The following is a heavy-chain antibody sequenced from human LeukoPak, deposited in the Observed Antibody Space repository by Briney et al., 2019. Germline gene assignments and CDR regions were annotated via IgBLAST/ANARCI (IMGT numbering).Heavy chain of an antibody. Sequence: SVNVACKASGGTLSSYAIGWVRQAPGQGLEWMGGIIPIFGTAHYVQKFPGRDTITADESTRTASMELSSLRSEETAVCICAREAIVIVATISSYYSMGVSGEGGTVTASS. CDR1: GGTLSSYA. V-gene: IGHV1-69*13. J-gene: IGHJ6*03. CDR3: AREAIVIVATISSYYSMGV. CDR2: IIPIFGTA. D-gene: IGHD5-12*01.